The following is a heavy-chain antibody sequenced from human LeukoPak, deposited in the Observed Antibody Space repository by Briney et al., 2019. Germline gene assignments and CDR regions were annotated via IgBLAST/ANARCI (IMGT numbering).Heavy chain of an antibody. CDR2: IIPIFGTA. V-gene: IGHV1-69*13. D-gene: IGHD3-3*01. J-gene: IGHJ4*02. Sequence: GASVKVSCKASGGTFSSYAISWVRQAPGQGLEWMGGIIPIFGTANYAQKFQGRVTITAGESTSTAYMELSSLRSEDTAVYYCARSPLPMYYDFWSGYPYYFDYWGQGTLVTVSS. CDR3: ARSPLPMYYDFWSGYPYYFDY. CDR1: GGTFSSYA.